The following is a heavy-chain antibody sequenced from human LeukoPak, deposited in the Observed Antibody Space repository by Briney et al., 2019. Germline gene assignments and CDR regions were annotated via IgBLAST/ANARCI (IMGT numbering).Heavy chain of an antibody. CDR3: ARDRGIAVVIRESAFDV. D-gene: IGHD6-19*01. Sequence: GGSLRLSCAASGFTFSSYAMHWVRQAPGKGLEWVAVISYDGSNKYYADSVKGRFTISRDNSKNTLYLQMNSLRAEDTAVYYCARDRGIAVVIRESAFDVWGQGTMVTVSS. J-gene: IGHJ3*01. CDR1: GFTFSSYA. V-gene: IGHV3-30-3*01. CDR2: ISYDGSNK.